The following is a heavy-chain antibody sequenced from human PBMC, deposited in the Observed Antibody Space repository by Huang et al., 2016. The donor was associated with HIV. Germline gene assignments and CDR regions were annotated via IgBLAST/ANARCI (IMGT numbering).Heavy chain of an antibody. J-gene: IGHJ6*02. CDR3: AREVVSATGYYYYGMDV. CDR1: GYTFTGYY. D-gene: IGHD2-15*01. Sequence: QVQLVQSGAEVKKPGASVKVSCKASGYTFTGYYMHWVLQAPGQGLEWMGWTNPKMGGTNYAQKFQGRVTMTRDTSISTAYMELSRLRSDDTAVYYCAREVVSATGYYYYGMDVWGQGTTVTVSS. CDR2: TNPKMGGT. V-gene: IGHV1-2*02.